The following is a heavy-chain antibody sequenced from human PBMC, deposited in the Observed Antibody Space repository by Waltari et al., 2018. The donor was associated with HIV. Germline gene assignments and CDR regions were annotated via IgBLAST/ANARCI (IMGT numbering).Heavy chain of an antibody. CDR3: ARARYCSSTRCYTKGRRNSFYYYALDV. Sequence: QVQLQQWGAGLLKPSETLSLTCAVYGGSFSGYYWSWIRQPPGKGLEWIGEINHRGSTNYNQALKSRVIISVDTSMNQFSLKLSSGTAADTAVYYCARARYCSSTRCYTKGRRNSFYYYALDVWGQGTTVTVSS. CDR1: GGSFSGYY. D-gene: IGHD2-2*02. CDR2: INHRGST. V-gene: IGHV4-34*01. J-gene: IGHJ6*02.